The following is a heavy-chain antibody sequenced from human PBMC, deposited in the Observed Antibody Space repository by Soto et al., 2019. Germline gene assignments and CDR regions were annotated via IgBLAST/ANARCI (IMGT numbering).Heavy chain of an antibody. D-gene: IGHD3-10*01. J-gene: IGHJ6*02. Sequence: SVKVSCKASGGTFSSYAISWVRQAPGQGLEWMGGIIPIFGTANYAQKFQGRVTITADESTSTAYMELSSLRSEDTAVYYCARDGITMVRGKYYYYGMDVWGQGTTVTVSS. CDR1: GGTFSSYA. CDR3: ARDGITMVRGKYYYYGMDV. CDR2: IIPIFGTA. V-gene: IGHV1-69*13.